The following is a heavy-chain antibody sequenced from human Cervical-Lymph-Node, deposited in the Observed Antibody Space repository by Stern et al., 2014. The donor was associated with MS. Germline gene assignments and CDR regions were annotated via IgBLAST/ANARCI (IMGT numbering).Heavy chain of an antibody. J-gene: IGHJ6*02. V-gene: IGHV1-18*01. D-gene: IGHD6-19*01. CDR3: ARDPIAVAGLYYYGMDV. Sequence: QVQLLQPGAEVKKPGASVKVSCKASGYTFTSYGISWVRQAPGQGLEWMGWISAYNGNTNYAQKLQGRVTMTTDTSTSTAYMELRSLRSDDTAVYYCARDPIAVAGLYYYGMDVWGQGTTVTVSS. CDR2: ISAYNGNT. CDR1: GYTFTSYG.